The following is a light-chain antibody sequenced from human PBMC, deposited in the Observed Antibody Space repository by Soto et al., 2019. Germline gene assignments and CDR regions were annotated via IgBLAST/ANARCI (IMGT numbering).Light chain of an antibody. J-gene: IGKJ1*01. CDR3: QQYFATPWT. Sequence: DIVMTQSPDSLAVSLGVRATINCKSSQTVLYNSNNKNYLAWYQQKPGQPPKLLIYWASTRESGVPDRFSGSGSGTDFTLTISSLQAEDVAVYYCQQYFATPWTFGQGTKVEIK. CDR2: WAS. V-gene: IGKV4-1*01. CDR1: QTVLYNSNNKNY.